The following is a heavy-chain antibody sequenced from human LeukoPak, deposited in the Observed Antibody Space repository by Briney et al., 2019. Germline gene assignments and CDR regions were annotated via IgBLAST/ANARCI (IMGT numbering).Heavy chain of an antibody. J-gene: IGHJ4*02. Sequence: GGSLRLSCAASGFTFSSYSMNWVRQAPGKGLEWVSYISSSSSTIYYADSVKGRFTISRDNAKNSLYLQMNSLRDEDTAVYYCARDQDYSDRSGYYYVFYYWGQGTLVTVSS. CDR3: ARDQDYSDRSGYYYVFYY. CDR2: ISSSSSTI. V-gene: IGHV3-48*02. D-gene: IGHD3-22*01. CDR1: GFTFSSYS.